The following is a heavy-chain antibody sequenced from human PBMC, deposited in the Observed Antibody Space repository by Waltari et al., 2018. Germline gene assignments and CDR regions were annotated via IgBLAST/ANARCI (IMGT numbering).Heavy chain of an antibody. CDR2: IWYDGSNK. V-gene: IGHV3-30*18. D-gene: IGHD6-19*01. CDR3: AKELGSGWPDAFDI. CDR1: GFTFSSYG. Sequence: QVQLVESGGGVVQPGRSLRLSCAASGFTFSSYGMHWVRQAPGKGLEWVAVIWYDGSNKYYADSVKGRFTISRDNSKNTLYLQMNSLRAEDTAMYYCAKELGSGWPDAFDIWGQGTMVTVSS. J-gene: IGHJ3*02.